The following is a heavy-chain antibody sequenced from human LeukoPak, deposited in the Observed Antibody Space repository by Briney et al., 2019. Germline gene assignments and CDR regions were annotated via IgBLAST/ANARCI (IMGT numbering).Heavy chain of an antibody. CDR1: RYTFTSYY. CDR3: ARADIVVVPAASNWFDP. V-gene: IGHV1-46*01. D-gene: IGHD2-2*01. CDR2: INPSGGST. Sequence: GASVKVSCKASRYTFTSYYMHWVRQAPGQGREWMGIINPSGGSTSYAQKFQGRVTMTRDTSTSTVYMELSSLRSEDKAVYYCARADIVVVPAASNWFDPWGQGTLVTVSS. J-gene: IGHJ5*02.